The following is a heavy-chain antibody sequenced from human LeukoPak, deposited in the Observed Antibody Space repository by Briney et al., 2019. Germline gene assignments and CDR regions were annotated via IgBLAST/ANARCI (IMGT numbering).Heavy chain of an antibody. Sequence: PGGTLRLSCAASGFTFSSFGMNWVRQTPWKGLEWVSSISGGGASTYYADSVKGRFTISRDNSKNTLYLQMNSLRAEDTAVYYCAKETSSSWSPFDYWGQGTLVTVSS. V-gene: IGHV3-23*01. CDR2: ISGGGAST. CDR3: AKETSSSWSPFDY. CDR1: GFTFSSFG. D-gene: IGHD6-13*01. J-gene: IGHJ4*02.